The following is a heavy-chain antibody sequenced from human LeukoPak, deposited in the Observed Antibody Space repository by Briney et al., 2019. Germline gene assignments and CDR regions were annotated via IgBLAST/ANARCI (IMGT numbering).Heavy chain of an antibody. CDR2: INPSGGAT. CDR1: GYTFTSYY. J-gene: IGHJ4*02. CDR3: TRKRYSSSQGFDY. Sequence: GASVEVSCKTSGYTFTSYYIHWVRQAPGQGLEWMGKINPSGGATTYARKFQGRVTLTRDMATSTVYMGLRSLRSDDTATYYCTRKRYSSSQGFDYWGQGSRVTSSS. D-gene: IGHD6-6*01. V-gene: IGHV1-46*01.